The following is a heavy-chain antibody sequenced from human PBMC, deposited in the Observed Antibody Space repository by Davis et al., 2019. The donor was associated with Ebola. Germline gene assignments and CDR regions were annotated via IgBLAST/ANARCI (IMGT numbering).Heavy chain of an antibody. Sequence: GGSLRLSCAASGFTFCDYYMSWIRQAPGKGLEWVSYISSSGSNIYYADSVKGRFTISRDNAKNSLYLQMNSLRAEDTAVYYCAKVNYGDYVTDYGLDVWGQGTTVTVSS. CDR1: GFTFCDYY. D-gene: IGHD4-17*01. CDR2: ISSSGSNI. J-gene: IGHJ6*02. V-gene: IGHV3-11*01. CDR3: AKVNYGDYVTDYGLDV.